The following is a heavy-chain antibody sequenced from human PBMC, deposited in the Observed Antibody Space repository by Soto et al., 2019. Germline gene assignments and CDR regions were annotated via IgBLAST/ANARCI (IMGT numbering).Heavy chain of an antibody. CDR2: IKSKTDGGTT. D-gene: IGHD4-4*01. CDR3: TTDLNYSNDWGGTDPNYYYYGMDV. CDR1: GFTFSNAW. J-gene: IGHJ6*02. Sequence: PGGSLRLSCAASGFTFSNAWMNWVRQAPGKGLEWVGRIKSKTDGGTTDYAAPVKGRFTISRDDSKDTLYLQMNSLKTEDTAVYYCTTDLNYSNDWGGTDPNYYYYGMDVWGQGTTVTVS. V-gene: IGHV3-15*07.